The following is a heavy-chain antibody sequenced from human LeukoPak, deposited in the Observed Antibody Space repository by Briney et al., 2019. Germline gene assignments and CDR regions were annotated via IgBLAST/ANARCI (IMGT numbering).Heavy chain of an antibody. CDR2: ISYDGSNK. J-gene: IGHJ5*02. CDR1: GFTFSNYA. Sequence: GGSLLLSCAASGFTFSNYAMHWVRQAPGKGLEWVAVISYDGSNKYYADSVKGRFTISRDNSKNTLYLQMNSLRAEDTAVYYCSRQSGNNWFDPWGQGTLVTVSS. D-gene: IGHD5-12*01. V-gene: IGHV3-30-3*01. CDR3: SRQSGNNWFDP.